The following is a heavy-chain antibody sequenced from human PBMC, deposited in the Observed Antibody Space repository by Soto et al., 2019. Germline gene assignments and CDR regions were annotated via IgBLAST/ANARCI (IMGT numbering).Heavy chain of an antibody. Sequence: GGSLRLSCAASGFTFSSYGMHWVRQAPGKGLEWVAVISYDGSNKYYADSVKGRFTISRDNSKNTLYLQMNSLRAEDTAVYYCANGDYVWGSYRVFDYWGQGTLVTVSS. V-gene: IGHV3-30*18. CDR2: ISYDGSNK. J-gene: IGHJ4*02. CDR3: ANGDYVWGSYRVFDY. CDR1: GFTFSSYG. D-gene: IGHD3-16*02.